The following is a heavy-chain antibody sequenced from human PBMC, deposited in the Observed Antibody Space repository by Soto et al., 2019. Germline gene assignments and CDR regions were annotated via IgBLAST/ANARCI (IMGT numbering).Heavy chain of an antibody. CDR2: ISSSSSYI. Sequence: GGSLRLSCAASGFTFSSYSMNWVRQAPGKGLEWVSSISSSSSYIYYADSVKGRFTISRDNAKNSLYLQMNSLRAEDTAVYYCARDRDSVVVPALYYGMDVWGQGTTVTVSS. J-gene: IGHJ6*02. CDR3: ARDRDSVVVPALYYGMDV. V-gene: IGHV3-21*01. D-gene: IGHD2-2*01. CDR1: GFTFSSYS.